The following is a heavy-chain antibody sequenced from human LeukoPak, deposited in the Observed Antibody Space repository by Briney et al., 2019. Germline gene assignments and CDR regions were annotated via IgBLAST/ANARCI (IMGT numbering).Heavy chain of an antibody. V-gene: IGHV4-34*01. CDR2: INHSGST. D-gene: IGHD3-22*01. CDR3: ARGDSPSYYYDSSGYQGDY. Sequence: PSETLSLTCAVYGGSFSGYYWSWIRQPPGKGLEWIGEINHSGSTNYNPSLKSPVTISVDTSKNQFSLKLSSVTAADTAVYYCARGDSPSYYYDSSGYQGDYWGQGTLVTVSS. J-gene: IGHJ4*02. CDR1: GGSFSGYY.